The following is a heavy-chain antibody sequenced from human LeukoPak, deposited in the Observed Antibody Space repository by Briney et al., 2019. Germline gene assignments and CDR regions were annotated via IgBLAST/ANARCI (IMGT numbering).Heavy chain of an antibody. J-gene: IGHJ4*02. CDR2: SDYSGRT. V-gene: IGHV4-39*01. Sequence: SETLSLTCTVSGGSISSSSYYWGGIRQPPGRGLEWIGSSDYSGRTYYNPSLKSRVTISVNTSNNQFSLKLSSVTAADTAVYYCARHLRIAAVDYWGQGTLVTVSS. D-gene: IGHD6-13*01. CDR3: ARHLRIAAVDY. CDR1: GGSISSSSYY.